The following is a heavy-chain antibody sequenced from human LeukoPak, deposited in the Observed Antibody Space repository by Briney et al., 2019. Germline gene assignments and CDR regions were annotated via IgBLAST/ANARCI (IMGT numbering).Heavy chain of an antibody. D-gene: IGHD5-12*01. CDR3: ARRPNYSGYARLFDY. CDR2: INHSGST. Sequence: SETLSLTCAVYGGSFSGYYWSWIRQPPGKGLEWIGEINHSGSTNYNPSLKSRVTISVDTSKNQFSLKLSSVTAADTAVYYCARRPNYSGYARLFDYWGQGTLVTVSS. V-gene: IGHV4-34*01. J-gene: IGHJ4*02. CDR1: GGSFSGYY.